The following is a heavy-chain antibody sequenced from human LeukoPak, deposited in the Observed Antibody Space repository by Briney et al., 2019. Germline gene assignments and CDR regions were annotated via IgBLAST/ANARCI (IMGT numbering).Heavy chain of an antibody. Sequence: GASVKVSCKASGGTFSSYAISWVRQAPGQGLEWMGGIIPIFGTANYAQKFQGRVTITTDESTSTAYMELSSLRSEDTAVYYCARVAYSGSPNLFDYWGQGTLVTVSS. J-gene: IGHJ4*02. D-gene: IGHD1-26*01. V-gene: IGHV1-69*05. CDR1: GGTFSSYA. CDR2: IIPIFGTA. CDR3: ARVAYSGSPNLFDY.